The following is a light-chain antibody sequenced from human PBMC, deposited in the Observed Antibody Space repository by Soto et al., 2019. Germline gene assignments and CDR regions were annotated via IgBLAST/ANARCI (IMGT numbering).Light chain of an antibody. J-gene: IGLJ1*01. CDR2: EVR. V-gene: IGLV2-14*01. CDR3: CSYTRSSNHYV. CDR1: SSDIGDYDY. Sequence: QSALTQPASVSGSPGQSITISCTGTSSDIGDYDYDSWYQQRPGRAPKLMIYEVRYRPSGVSNRFSGSKSGNTASLTISGLQAEDEADYYCCSYTRSSNHYVFGSGTKLTVL.